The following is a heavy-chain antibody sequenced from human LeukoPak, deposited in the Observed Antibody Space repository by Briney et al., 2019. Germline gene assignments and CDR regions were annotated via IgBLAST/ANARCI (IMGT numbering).Heavy chain of an antibody. CDR1: GFTFSRYW. Sequence: PGGSLRLSCAASGFTFSRYWMSWVRQAPGKGLEWVGRIRSKANNYATAYAASVKGRFTISRDDSKNTAYLEINSLKSEDSGMYYCARLRIRHDSSGYRVIYQYGMDVWGQGTTVTVAS. CDR3: ARLRIRHDSSGYRVIYQYGMDV. J-gene: IGHJ6*02. V-gene: IGHV3-73*01. CDR2: IRSKANNYAT. D-gene: IGHD3-22*01.